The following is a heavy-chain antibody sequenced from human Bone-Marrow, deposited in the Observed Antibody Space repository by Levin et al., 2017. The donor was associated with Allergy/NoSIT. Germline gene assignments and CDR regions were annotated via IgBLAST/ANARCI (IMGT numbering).Heavy chain of an antibody. CDR2: MNPASGKK. J-gene: IGHJ4*02. V-gene: IGHV1-8*01. Sequence: GASVKVSCKASGYTFTSYDVNWVRQAPGQRPEWMGGMNPASGKKDYAEKFQGRVTMTGDTPISTAYMEMNSLTSSDSAIYYCATGVYYDYVRLRAFGYWGQGTLVTV. CDR3: ATGVYYDYVRLRAFGY. D-gene: IGHD3-16*01. CDR1: GYTFTSYD.